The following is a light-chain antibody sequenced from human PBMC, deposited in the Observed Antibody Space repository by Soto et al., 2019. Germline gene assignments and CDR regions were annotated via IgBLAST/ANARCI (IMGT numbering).Light chain of an antibody. CDR2: AAS. J-gene: IGKJ5*01. Sequence: DIQMTQSPFSLSAPVGDRVTITCRASQSISNYLNWYQQKQGKAPKLLIYAASTLQSGVPSRFSGSGSGTDFTLTISSLQPEDSATYYCQQSYGTPIICGQGTRM. V-gene: IGKV1-39*01. CDR1: QSISNY. CDR3: QQSYGTPII.